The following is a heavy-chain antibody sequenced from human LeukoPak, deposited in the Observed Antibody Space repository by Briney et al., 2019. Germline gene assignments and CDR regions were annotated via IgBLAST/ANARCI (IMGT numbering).Heavy chain of an antibody. J-gene: IGHJ6*03. CDR3: ARSVEGYCRGGSCYYYSYYMDV. CDR1: GGSISSGGYS. V-gene: IGHV4-30-4*07. D-gene: IGHD2-15*01. CDR2: IYYNGSS. Sequence: SQTLSLTCAVSGGSISSGGYSWSWIRQPPGKGLVSIGYIYYNGSSFYNPSLKSRVTISLDTSKNQFSLKLSSVTAADTAVYYCARSVEGYCRGGSCYYYSYYMDVWGKGTTVTVSS.